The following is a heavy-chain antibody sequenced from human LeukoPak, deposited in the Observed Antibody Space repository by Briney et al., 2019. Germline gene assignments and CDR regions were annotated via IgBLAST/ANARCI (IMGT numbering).Heavy chain of an antibody. Sequence: SETLSLTCAVYGGSFSGYYWSWIRQPPGKGLEWIGGINHSGSTNYNPSLKSRVTISVDTSKNQFSLKLSSVTAADTAVYYCARGQPQRIAAAARGWFDPWGQGTLVTVSS. D-gene: IGHD6-13*01. J-gene: IGHJ5*02. CDR3: ARGQPQRIAAAARGWFDP. CDR1: GGSFSGYY. V-gene: IGHV4-34*01. CDR2: INHSGST.